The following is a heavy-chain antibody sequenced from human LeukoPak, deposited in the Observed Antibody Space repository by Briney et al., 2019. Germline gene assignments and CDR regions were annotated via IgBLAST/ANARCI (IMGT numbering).Heavy chain of an antibody. Sequence: GGSLRLSCAASGFTLSSYWMSWVRQAPGNGREWVANIKQKGTEKYYVGSVKGRFTISRDNAKNSLYLQINSLRAEDTAVYYCARGPYYGSGSYYNAPDYYYYGMDVWGKGATVTVSS. CDR2: IKQKGTEK. D-gene: IGHD3-10*01. J-gene: IGHJ6*04. CDR3: ARGPYYGSGSYYNAPDYYYYGMDV. CDR1: GFTLSSYW. V-gene: IGHV3-7*03.